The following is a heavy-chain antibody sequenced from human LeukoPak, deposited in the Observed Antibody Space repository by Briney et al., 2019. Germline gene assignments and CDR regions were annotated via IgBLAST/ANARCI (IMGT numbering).Heavy chain of an antibody. CDR3: ARSPVDPPYYYYYMDV. J-gene: IGHJ6*03. CDR2: IIPIFGTA. Sequence: SVKDSSKASAGTFSSYNISWVRQAPGQGLEWMGGIIPIFGTANYAQKFQSRVTITADESTSTAYMELSSLRSEDTAVYYCARSPVDPPYYYYYMDVWGKGTTVTVSS. CDR1: AGTFSSYN. V-gene: IGHV1-69*13.